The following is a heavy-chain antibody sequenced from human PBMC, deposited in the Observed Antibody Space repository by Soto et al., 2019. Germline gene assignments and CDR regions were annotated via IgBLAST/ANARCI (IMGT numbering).Heavy chain of an antibody. V-gene: IGHV1-46*01. J-gene: IGHJ4*02. CDR1: GYTFTSYY. D-gene: IGHD3-16*01. CDR2: IYPSGGST. Sequence: VASVKVSCKESGYTFTSYYMHWVRQAPGQGLEWMGIIYPSGGSTSYAQKFQGRVTMTRDTSTSTVYMELSSLRSEDTAVYYCARDLFYVGDFDYWGQGTLVTVSS. CDR3: ARDLFYVGDFDY.